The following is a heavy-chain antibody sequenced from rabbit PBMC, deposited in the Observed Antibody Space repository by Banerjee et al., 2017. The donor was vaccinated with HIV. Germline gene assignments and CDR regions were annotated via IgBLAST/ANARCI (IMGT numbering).Heavy chain of an antibody. V-gene: IGHV1S40*01. CDR1: GFSFNNNYY. Sequence: EESGGDLVKPGASLTLTCTASGFSFNNNYYMCWVRQAPGKGLEWIACIYAVSGSTYYANWAKGRFTISKSSSTTVTLQMTSLTAADTATYFCARDGDEDYGDWGLWGPGTLVTVS. CDR3: ARDGDEDYGDWGL. J-gene: IGHJ4*01. CDR2: IYAVSGST. D-gene: IGHD2-1*01.